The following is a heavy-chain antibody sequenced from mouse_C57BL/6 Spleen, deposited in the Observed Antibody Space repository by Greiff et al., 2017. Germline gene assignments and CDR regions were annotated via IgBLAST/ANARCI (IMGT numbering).Heavy chain of an antibody. D-gene: IGHD2-4*01. V-gene: IGHV1-69*01. CDR3: ARWVDYDGVDY. CDR2: IDPSDSYP. J-gene: IGHJ2*01. Sequence: VQLQQSGAELVMPGASVKLSCKASGYTFTSYWMHWVKQRPGQGLEWIGEIDPSDSYPNYNQKFKGKSTLTVDKSSSTAYMQLSSLTSEDSAVYYCARWVDYDGVDYWGQGTTLTVSS. CDR1: GYTFTSYW.